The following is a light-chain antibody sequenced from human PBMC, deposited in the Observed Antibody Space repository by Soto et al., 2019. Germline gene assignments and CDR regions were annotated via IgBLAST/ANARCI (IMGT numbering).Light chain of an antibody. V-gene: IGLV1-44*01. J-gene: IGLJ1*01. CDR3: AAWDASLNGHV. Sequence: QSVLTQPHSASGTPGQRVTISCSGSSSNIGTSSVHWFQQLPGTAPKLLISTTNQRPSGGPGRFSGSKSGPSASLAISGLQSEDEADYYCAAWDASLNGHVFGTGTKVTVL. CDR1: SSNIGTSS. CDR2: TTN.